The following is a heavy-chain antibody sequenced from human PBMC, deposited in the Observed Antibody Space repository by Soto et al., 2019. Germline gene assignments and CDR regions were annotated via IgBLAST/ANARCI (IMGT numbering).Heavy chain of an antibody. V-gene: IGHV4-59*01. D-gene: IGHD4-17*01. Sequence: SETLSLTCTVSGGSISSYYWSWIRQPPGKGLEWIGHIYYSGSTNYNPSLKSRVTISVDTSKNQFSLKLSSVTAADTAVYYCARTPYGDYVDYYYYYGMDVWGQGTTVTVSS. CDR1: GGSISSYY. J-gene: IGHJ6*02. CDR2: IYYSGST. CDR3: ARTPYGDYVDYYYYYGMDV.